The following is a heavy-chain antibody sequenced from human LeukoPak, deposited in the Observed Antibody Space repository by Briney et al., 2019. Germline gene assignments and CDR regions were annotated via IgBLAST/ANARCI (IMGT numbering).Heavy chain of an antibody. V-gene: IGHV4-59*01. CDR3: ARGGWSLDY. Sequence: SETLSLTCTVSGGSISSYYWSWIRQPPGKGLEWIGYIYFSGSTNYNPSLKSRVTISVDTYKNQFSLKLSSVTAADTAVYYCARGGWSLDYWGQGTLVTVSS. D-gene: IGHD2-15*01. J-gene: IGHJ4*02. CDR1: GGSISSYY. CDR2: IYFSGST.